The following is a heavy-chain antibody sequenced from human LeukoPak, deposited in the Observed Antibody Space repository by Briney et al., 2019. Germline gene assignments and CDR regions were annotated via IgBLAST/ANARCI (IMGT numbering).Heavy chain of an antibody. CDR1: GGSTSSYY. CDR2: IYTSGST. Sequence: SETLSLTCTVSGGSTSSYYWSRIRQPPGKGLEWIGYIYTSGSTNCNPSLKSRVTISVDTSKNQFSLKLSSVTAADTAVYYCARHISLYYYYYMDVWGKGTTVTVSS. D-gene: IGHD2-21*01. J-gene: IGHJ6*03. CDR3: ARHISLYYYYYMDV. V-gene: IGHV4-4*09.